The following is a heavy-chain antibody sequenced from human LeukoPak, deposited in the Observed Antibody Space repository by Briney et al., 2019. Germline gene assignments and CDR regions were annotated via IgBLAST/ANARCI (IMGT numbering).Heavy chain of an antibody. D-gene: IGHD2/OR15-2a*01. CDR1: GFTFSSYE. CDR2: ISSSGSTI. V-gene: IGHV3-48*03. CDR3: AKDRAARGRGNYFYMDV. Sequence: GGSLRLSCAASGFTFSSYEMNWVRQAPGKGLEWVSYISSSGSTIYYADSVKGRFTISRDNRENSLYLQMNSLRPEDTALYYCAKDRAARGRGNYFYMDVWGKGTTVTVSS. J-gene: IGHJ6*03.